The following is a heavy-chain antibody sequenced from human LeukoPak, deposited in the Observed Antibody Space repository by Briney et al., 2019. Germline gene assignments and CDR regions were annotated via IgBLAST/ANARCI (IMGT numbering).Heavy chain of an antibody. Sequence: SETLSLTCAISDEPFSGYYWGWIRQPPGKGLELIGEINRNGNTDYNPSLKSRVSMSIDTSKNQFSLKLISVTAADTAVYYCARLVPERFFQLNPEGYYDYWGQGTLVTVSS. V-gene: IGHV4-34*01. CDR2: INRNGNT. J-gene: IGHJ4*02. CDR1: DEPFSGYY. D-gene: IGHD3-3*01. CDR3: ARLVPERFFQLNPEGYYDY.